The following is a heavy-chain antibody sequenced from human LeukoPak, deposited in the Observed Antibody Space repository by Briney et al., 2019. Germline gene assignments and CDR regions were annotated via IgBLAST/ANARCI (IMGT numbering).Heavy chain of an antibody. J-gene: IGHJ4*02. V-gene: IGHV3-23*01. CDR3: AKDPLITMIPSFDY. CDR2: ISGSGGST. Sequence: GGSLRLSYAASGFTFSSYAMSWVRQAPGKGLEWVSAISGSGGSTYYADSVKGRFTISRDNSKNTLYLQMNSLRAEDTAVYYCAKDPLITMIPSFDYWGQGTLVTVSS. D-gene: IGHD3-22*01. CDR1: GFTFSSYA.